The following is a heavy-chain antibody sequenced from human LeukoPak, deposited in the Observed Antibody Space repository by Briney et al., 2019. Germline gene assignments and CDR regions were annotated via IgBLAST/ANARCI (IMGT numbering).Heavy chain of an antibody. CDR3: AKDGEHYYNSSGYYGHFDY. CDR1: GFTFDDYT. D-gene: IGHD3-22*01. CDR2: ISWDGGCT. Sequence: PGGSLRLSCAASGFTFDDYTMHWVRQAPGKGLEWVSLISWDGGCTYYADSVKGRFTIYRDNSKNSLYLQMNSLRTEDTALYYCAKDGEHYYNSSGYYGHFDYWGQGTLVTVSS. V-gene: IGHV3-43*01. J-gene: IGHJ4*02.